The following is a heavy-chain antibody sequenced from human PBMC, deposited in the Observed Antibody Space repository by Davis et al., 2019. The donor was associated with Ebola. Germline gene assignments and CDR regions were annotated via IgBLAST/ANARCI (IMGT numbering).Heavy chain of an antibody. CDR1: GGSISSSSYY. J-gene: IGHJ6*02. D-gene: IGHD2-2*01. CDR3: VRDVPKKKLVVQGYYYGMDV. Sequence: PSETLSLTCTVSGGSISSSSYYWGWIRQPPGKGLEWIGSIYYSGSTYYNPSLKSRVTISVDTSKNQFSLKLSSVTAADTAVYYCVRDVPKKKLVVQGYYYGMDVWGQGTTVTVSS. V-gene: IGHV4-39*02. CDR2: IYYSGST.